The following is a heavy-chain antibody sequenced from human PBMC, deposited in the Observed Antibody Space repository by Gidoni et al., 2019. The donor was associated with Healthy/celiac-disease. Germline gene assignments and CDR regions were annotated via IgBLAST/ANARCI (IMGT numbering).Heavy chain of an antibody. CDR1: GFPFDDYG. Sequence: EVQLVESGGGVVRPGGSLRLSCPASGFPFDDYGMSWVRQAPGKGLEWVYGIKWNGGRTGYADSVKGRFTISRDNAKNSLYLQMNSLRAEDTAVYYCARAYCSSTSCYYFDYWGQGTLVTVSS. CDR2: IKWNGGRT. J-gene: IGHJ4*02. V-gene: IGHV3-20*04. D-gene: IGHD2-2*01. CDR3: ARAYCSSTSCYYFDY.